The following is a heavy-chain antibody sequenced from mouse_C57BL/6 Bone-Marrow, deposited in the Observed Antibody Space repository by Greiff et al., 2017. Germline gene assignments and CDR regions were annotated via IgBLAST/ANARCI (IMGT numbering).Heavy chain of an antibody. Sequence: EVQLQQSGPVLVKPGASVKMSCKASGYTFTDYYMNWVKQSHGKSLEWIGVINPYNGCTSYNQKFKGKATLTVDKSSSTAYMELNSLTSEDSAVYYCARLLPYWYFDVWGTGTTVTVSS. CDR1: GYTFTDYY. CDR3: ARLLPYWYFDV. D-gene: IGHD1-1*01. J-gene: IGHJ1*03. V-gene: IGHV1-19*01. CDR2: INPYNGCT.